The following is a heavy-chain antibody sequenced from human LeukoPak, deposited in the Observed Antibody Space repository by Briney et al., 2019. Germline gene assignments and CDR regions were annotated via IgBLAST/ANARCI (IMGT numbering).Heavy chain of an antibody. CDR2: VNPNSGGT. Sequence: GAAVTVSCMASVYCFTDYYMLWVEHAPGPGREGMGWVNPNSGGTNCAQKFQDRVTMPRDTSISTAYMELSRLRSDDTAVYYGARVDISSAWSVAREVHQDFDYWGQGTLVTVSS. D-gene: IGHD6-19*01. CDR1: VYCFTDYY. V-gene: IGHV1-2*02. J-gene: IGHJ4*02. CDR3: ARVDISSAWSVAREVHQDFDY.